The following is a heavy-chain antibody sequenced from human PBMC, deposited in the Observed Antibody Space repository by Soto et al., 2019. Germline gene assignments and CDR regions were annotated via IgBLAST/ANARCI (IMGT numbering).Heavy chain of an antibody. Sequence: EVQLVESGGGLVQPGGSLRLSCAASGFTVSSNYMSWVRQAPGKGLEWGSVIYSGGSRYYADSVKGRFTISRHNSKNTLYLQMHSLRAEDTAVYYCASGGSGSYFDYWGQGTLVTVSS. CDR3: ASGGSGSYFDY. CDR2: IYSGGSR. J-gene: IGHJ4*02. V-gene: IGHV3-53*04. D-gene: IGHD3-10*01. CDR1: GFTVSSNY.